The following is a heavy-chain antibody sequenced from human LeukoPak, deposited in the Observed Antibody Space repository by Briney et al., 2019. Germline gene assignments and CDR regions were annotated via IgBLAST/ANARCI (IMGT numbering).Heavy chain of an antibody. CDR1: GFTFSSFW. CDR2: INSDGSST. D-gene: IGHD5-12*01. V-gene: IGHV3-74*01. CDR3: ARDSGYDDYFDY. J-gene: IGHJ4*02. Sequence: QPGGSLRLSCAASGFTFSSFWMHWVRQAPGKGLVWVSRINSDGSSTSYADSVKGRFTISRDNAKNTLYLQMNSLRAEDTAVYYCARDSGYDDYFDYWGQGTLVTVSS.